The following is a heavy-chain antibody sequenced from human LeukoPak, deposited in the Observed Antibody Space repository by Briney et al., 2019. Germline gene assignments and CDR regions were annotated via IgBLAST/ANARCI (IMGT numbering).Heavy chain of an antibody. CDR3: ARPQPYDGEGAFDY. J-gene: IGHJ4*02. V-gene: IGHV3-20*04. CDR1: GFSFDDYG. D-gene: IGHD3-3*01. CDR2: INWNGGST. Sequence: GGSLRLSCAASGFSFDDYGMSWVRQAPGKGLEWVSAINWNGGSTGYADSVKGRLTISRDNAKNSLYLQMGSLRAEDTALYYCARPQPYDGEGAFDYWGQGTPVTVSS.